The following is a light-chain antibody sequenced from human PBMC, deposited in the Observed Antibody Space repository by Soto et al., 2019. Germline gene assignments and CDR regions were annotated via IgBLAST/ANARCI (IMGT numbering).Light chain of an antibody. J-gene: IGLJ3*02. CDR3: SSYTSSTTWV. Sequence: QSALTQPASVSGSPGQSITISCTGTSSDVGGYNYVSWYQQHPGKAPKLMIYDVTNRPSGVSNRFSGSKSGNTVSLNISGLQAEDEADYYCSSYTSSTTWVFGGGPKLTVL. CDR1: SSDVGGYNY. V-gene: IGLV2-14*01. CDR2: DVT.